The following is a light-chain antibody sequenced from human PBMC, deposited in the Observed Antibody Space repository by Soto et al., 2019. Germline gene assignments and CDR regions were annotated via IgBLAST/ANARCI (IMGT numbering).Light chain of an antibody. CDR1: ESVSSSY. V-gene: IGKV3D-20*01. J-gene: IGKJ2*01. CDR2: DAS. Sequence: EIVLTQSPATLSLYPGERATLSCGASESVSSSYLAWYQQKPGLAPRLLIYDASCWATGVPDRFSGSGSGTDFTLTISRLEPEDFAVYYCQQYNNSPYTFGQGTKLEIK. CDR3: QQYNNSPYT.